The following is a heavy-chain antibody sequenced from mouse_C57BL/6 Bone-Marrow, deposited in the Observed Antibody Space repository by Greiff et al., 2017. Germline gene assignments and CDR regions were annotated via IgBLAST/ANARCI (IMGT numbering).Heavy chain of an antibody. CDR1: GYTFTSYW. V-gene: IGHV1-74*01. D-gene: IGHD2-2*01. J-gene: IGHJ4*01. CDR3: AMRIDYGYCVYAMDY. Sequence: QVQLQQPGAELVKPGASVKVSCKASGYTFTSYWMHWVKQRPGQGLEWIGRINPSDSDTNYNQKFKGKATLTVDKSYSTAYMQLSSLTSEDSAVYYCAMRIDYGYCVYAMDYWGQGTSVTVSS. CDR2: INPSDSDT.